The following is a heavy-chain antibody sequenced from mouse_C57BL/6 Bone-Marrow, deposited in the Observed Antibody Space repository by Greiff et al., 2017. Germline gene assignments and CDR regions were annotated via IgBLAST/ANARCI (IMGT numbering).Heavy chain of an antibody. Sequence: EVQLVESEGGLVQPGSSMKLSCTASGFTFSDYYMAWVRQVPEKGLEWVANINYDGSSTYYLDSLKSRFIISSDNATNILYLQMSSLTSEDTATYYCARGGSSPMDYWGQGTSVTVSS. V-gene: IGHV5-16*01. CDR1: GFTFSDYY. CDR3: ARGGSSPMDY. CDR2: INYDGSST. J-gene: IGHJ4*01. D-gene: IGHD1-1*01.